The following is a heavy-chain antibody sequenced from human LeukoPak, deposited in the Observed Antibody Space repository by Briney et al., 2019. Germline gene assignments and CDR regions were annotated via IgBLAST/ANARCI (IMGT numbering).Heavy chain of an antibody. CDR3: ARLHINWNYFNWFDP. J-gene: IGHJ5*02. CDR1: GGSISSYY. CDR2: IYTSGST. V-gene: IGHV4-4*09. Sequence: SETLSLTCTVSGGSISSYYWSWIRQPPGKGLEWIGYIYTSGSTNYNPSLKSRVTISVDTSKNQFSLKLSSVTAADTAVYYCARLHINWNYFNWFDPWGQGTLVTVSS. D-gene: IGHD1-7*01.